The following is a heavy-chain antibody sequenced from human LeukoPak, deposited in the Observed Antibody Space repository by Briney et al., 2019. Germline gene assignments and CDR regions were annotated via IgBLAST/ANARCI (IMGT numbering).Heavy chain of an antibody. V-gene: IGHV1-69*01. D-gene: IGHD2-15*01. Sequence: PRSSVKVSCKASGGTFSSYAISWVRQAPGQGLEWMGGIIPIFGTANYAQKFQGRVTITADESTSTAYMELSSMRSEDTAVYYCARDIYCSGGSCSWSWFDPWGQGTLVTVSP. J-gene: IGHJ5*02. CDR3: ARDIYCSGGSCSWSWFDP. CDR1: GGTFSSYA. CDR2: IIPIFGTA.